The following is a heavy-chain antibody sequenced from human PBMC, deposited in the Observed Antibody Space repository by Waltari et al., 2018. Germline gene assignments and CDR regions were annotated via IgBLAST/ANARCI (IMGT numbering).Heavy chain of an antibody. V-gene: IGHV1-69*08. CDR2: IIPIFGTA. CDR3: ARAGEWELLSSYAFDI. J-gene: IGHJ3*02. D-gene: IGHD1-26*01. Sequence: VQLVQSGAEVKKPGSSVKVSCKASGGTFSSYANSWVRQAPEQGLEWMGRIIPIFGTANYAQKFQGRVTITADKSTSTAYMELSSLRSEDTAVYYCARAGEWELLSSYAFDIWGQGTMVTVSS. CDR1: GGTFSSYA.